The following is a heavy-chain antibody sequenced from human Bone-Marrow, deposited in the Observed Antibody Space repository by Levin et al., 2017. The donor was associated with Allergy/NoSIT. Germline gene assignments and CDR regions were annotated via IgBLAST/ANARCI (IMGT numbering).Heavy chain of an antibody. CDR2: IYSNDEK. V-gene: IGHV2-26*01. J-gene: IGHJ4*02. CDR1: GFSLTQGRMG. Sequence: SGPTLVKPTDTLTLTCTVSGFSLTQGRMGVSWIRQPPGKALEWLAHIYSNDEKFYSTSLNNRLSISKDTSNSQVVLTMTDMDPVDTATYYCARFGGYYYDASGPWLPDYWGQGTLVTVSS. D-gene: IGHD3-22*01. CDR3: ARFGGYYYDASGPWLPDY.